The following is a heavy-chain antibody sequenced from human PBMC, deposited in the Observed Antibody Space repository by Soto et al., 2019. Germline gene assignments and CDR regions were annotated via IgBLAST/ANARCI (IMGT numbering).Heavy chain of an antibody. CDR2: IYYDGNT. J-gene: IGHJ4*02. D-gene: IGHD2-8*01. CDR1: GGSITSNIHY. V-gene: IGHV4-39*01. CDR3: ARSSIVPRLLMYPFDY. Sequence: PSETLSLTCIVSGGSITSNIHYWGWIRQPPGKGLESIGNIYYDGNTYYNPSLKSRVTISLDTSKNQFSLRLNSVTAADTAVYYCARSSIVPRLLMYPFDYWGQGTLVTVSS.